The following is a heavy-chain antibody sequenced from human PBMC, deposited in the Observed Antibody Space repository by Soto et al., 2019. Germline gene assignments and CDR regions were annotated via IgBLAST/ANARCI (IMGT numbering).Heavy chain of an antibody. Sequence: SETLSLTCTVSGDSISTADYYWNWICQPPGKGLEWIGYIYYSGNTYYIPSLKSRVTISVDTSKNQISLKLNSVTAADTAVYYCARGIYSTSSFFDSWGQGTLVTVSS. CDR3: ARGIYSTSSFFDS. D-gene: IGHD6-6*01. CDR1: GDSISTADYY. V-gene: IGHV4-30-4*01. J-gene: IGHJ4*02. CDR2: IYYSGNT.